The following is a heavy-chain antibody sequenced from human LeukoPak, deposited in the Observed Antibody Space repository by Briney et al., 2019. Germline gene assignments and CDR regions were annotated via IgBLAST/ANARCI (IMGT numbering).Heavy chain of an antibody. CDR1: GFPFSSYA. J-gene: IGHJ6*02. CDR3: AKALDCSSTSCRRGLYYYYGMDV. CDR2: ISGDGATT. D-gene: IGHD2-2*01. V-gene: IGHV3-23*01. Sequence: PGGSLRLSCAASGFPFSSYAMTWVRQAPGKGLEWVSSISGDGATTYHADSVKGRFTISRDNAKNTLYLQMNSLRAEDTAVYYCAKALDCSSTSCRRGLYYYYGMDVWGQGTTVTVSS.